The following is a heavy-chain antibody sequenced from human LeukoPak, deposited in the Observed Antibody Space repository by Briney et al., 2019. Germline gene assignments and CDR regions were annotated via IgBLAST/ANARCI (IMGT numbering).Heavy chain of an antibody. D-gene: IGHD4-17*01. CDR3: ARDQDYGDYVIAY. V-gene: IGHV3-21*01. CDR2: ISSSSSYI. Sequence: SSISSSSSYIYYADSVKGRFTISRDNAKNSLYLQMNSLRAEDTAVYYCARDQDYGDYVIAYWGQGTLVTVSS. J-gene: IGHJ4*02.